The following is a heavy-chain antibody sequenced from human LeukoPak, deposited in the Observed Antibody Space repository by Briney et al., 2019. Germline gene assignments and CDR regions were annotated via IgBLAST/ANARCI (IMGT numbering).Heavy chain of an antibody. CDR2: IFPGDSDT. CDR3: ARHVDSSSWSPFDY. V-gene: IGHV5-51*01. J-gene: IGHJ4*02. Sequence: GESLQISCQGSGYSFTNYWIGWVRQMPGKGLEWMGIIFPGDSDTTYSPSFQGQVTISADKSISTAYLQWSSLKASDTAMYYCARHVDSSSWSPFDYWGQGTLVTVSS. D-gene: IGHD6-13*01. CDR1: GYSFTNYW.